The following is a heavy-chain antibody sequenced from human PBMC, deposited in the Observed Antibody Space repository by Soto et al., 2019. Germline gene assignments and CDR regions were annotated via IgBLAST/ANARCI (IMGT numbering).Heavy chain of an antibody. CDR1: GFMFSTFA. D-gene: IGHD1-26*01. Sequence: GGSLRLSCSTSGFMFSTFAMSWVRQAPGKGLEWVSHISGSSDTIFYSESVKGRFTISRDNSKNTLYLELNSLRVEDTALYYCSRDSGPSPVDAFDVWGQGTMVTVSS. CDR2: ISGSSDTI. J-gene: IGHJ3*01. V-gene: IGHV3-23*01. CDR3: SRDSGPSPVDAFDV.